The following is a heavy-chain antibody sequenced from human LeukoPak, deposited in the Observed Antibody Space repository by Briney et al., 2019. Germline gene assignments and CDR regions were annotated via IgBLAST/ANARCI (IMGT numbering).Heavy chain of an antibody. V-gene: IGHV4-59*01. Sequence: SETLTLTCTVSGGSINKYYWSWIRQSPWKGLEWLGYVHDSAGTIYNPSLKSRVTISVGTSKTQFSLKVTSVTTADTAVYYCAKGRKDFDTNLGPFDSWGQGILVTVSS. D-gene: IGHD3-9*01. CDR3: AKGRKDFDTNLGPFDS. J-gene: IGHJ4*02. CDR1: GGSINKYY. CDR2: VHDSAGT.